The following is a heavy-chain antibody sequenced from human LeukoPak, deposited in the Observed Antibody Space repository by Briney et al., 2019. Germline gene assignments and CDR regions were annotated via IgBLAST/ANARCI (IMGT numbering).Heavy chain of an antibody. Sequence: ASVKVSCKASGYTFTGYYMHWVRQAPGQGLEWMGWINPNSGGTNYAQKFQGRVTMTRDTSISTAYMELSRLRSDDTAVYYCARKCSGGSCYGDFYAFDIWGQGTMVTVSS. CDR2: INPNSGGT. D-gene: IGHD2-15*01. CDR3: ARKCSGGSCYGDFYAFDI. J-gene: IGHJ3*02. CDR1: GYTFTGYY. V-gene: IGHV1-2*02.